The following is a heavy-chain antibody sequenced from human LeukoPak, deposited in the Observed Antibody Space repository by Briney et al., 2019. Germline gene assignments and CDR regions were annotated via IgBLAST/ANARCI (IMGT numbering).Heavy chain of an antibody. CDR3: ARDRASTFYYGMDV. D-gene: IGHD2/OR15-2a*01. V-gene: IGHV3-33*01. CDR2: IWYDGSNK. CDR1: GFTFSSYG. J-gene: IGHJ6*02. Sequence: GGSLRLSCAASGFTFSSYGMHWVRQAPGKGLEWVAVIWYDGSNKYYGDSVKGRFTISRDNSKNTLYMQMNSLRAEDTAVYYCARDRASTFYYGMDVWGQGTTVTVSS.